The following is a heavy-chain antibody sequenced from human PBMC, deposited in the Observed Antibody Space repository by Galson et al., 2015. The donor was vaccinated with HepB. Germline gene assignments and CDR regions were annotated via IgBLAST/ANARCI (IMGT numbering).Heavy chain of an antibody. CDR2: IKQDGSEK. Sequence: SLRLSCAASGFTFSSYWMSWVRQAPGKGLEWVANIKQDGSEKYYVDSVKGRFTISRDNAKNSLYLQMNSLRAEDTAVYYCAREYSYGFSDLGMDVCGPGTPATVSS. CDR1: GFTFSSYW. D-gene: IGHD5-18*01. V-gene: IGHV3-7*01. J-gene: IGHJ6*02. CDR3: AREYSYGFSDLGMDV.